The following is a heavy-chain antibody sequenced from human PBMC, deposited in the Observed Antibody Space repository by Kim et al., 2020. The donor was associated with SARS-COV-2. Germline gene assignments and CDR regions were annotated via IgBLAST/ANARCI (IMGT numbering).Heavy chain of an antibody. Sequence: SETLSLTCAVYGGSFSGYYWSWIRQPPGKGLEWIGEINHSGSTNYNPSLKSRVTISVDTSKNQFSLKLSSVTAADTAVYYCASGSSGWYAGFDYWGQGTL. CDR2: INHSGST. D-gene: IGHD6-19*01. V-gene: IGHV4-34*01. CDR3: ASGSSGWYAGFDY. CDR1: GGSFSGYY. J-gene: IGHJ4*02.